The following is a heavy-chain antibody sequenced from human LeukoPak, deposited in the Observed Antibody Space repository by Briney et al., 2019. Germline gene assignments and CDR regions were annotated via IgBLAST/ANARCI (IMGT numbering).Heavy chain of an antibody. Sequence: PSETLSLTCIVSGGSISGSSYYWGWIRQPPGKGLEWIGSIYHSGNTYYNPSLKSRVTISVDRSKNQFSLKLSSVTAADTAVYYCAGQGMVAARLDYWGQGTLVTVSS. CDR1: GGSISGSSYY. D-gene: IGHD6-6*01. CDR3: AGQGMVAARLDY. V-gene: IGHV4-39*07. CDR2: IYHSGNT. J-gene: IGHJ4*02.